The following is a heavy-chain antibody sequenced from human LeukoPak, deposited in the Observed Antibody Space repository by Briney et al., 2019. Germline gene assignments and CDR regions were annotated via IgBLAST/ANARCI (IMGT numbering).Heavy chain of an antibody. CDR3: ARVGAIQLWPTVYYYGMDV. CDR2: IYYSGST. CDR1: GGSIRTSSYY. V-gene: IGHV4-61*01. D-gene: IGHD5-18*01. J-gene: IGHJ6*02. Sequence: SETLSLTCVVSGGSIRTSSYYWSWIRQPPGKGLEWIGYIYYSGSTNYNPSLKSRVTISVDTSKNQFSLKLSPVTAADTAVYYCARVGAIQLWPTVYYYGMDVWGQGTTVTVSS.